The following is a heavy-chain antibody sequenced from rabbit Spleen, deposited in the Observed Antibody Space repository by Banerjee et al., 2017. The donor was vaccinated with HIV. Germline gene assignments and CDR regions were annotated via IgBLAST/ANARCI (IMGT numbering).Heavy chain of an antibody. D-gene: IGHD4-1*01. CDR3: VREVAAKFAL. CDR1: GFDFSSYG. CDR2: IDPVFGIT. Sequence: EESGGDLVKPGASLTLTCTASGFDFSSYGVSWVRQAPGKGLEWIGYIDPVFGITYYANCVNGRFTISSHNAQNTLVLQLNSLTAADTATYFCVREVAAKFALWGQGTLVTVS. V-gene: IGHV1S47*01. J-gene: IGHJ3*01.